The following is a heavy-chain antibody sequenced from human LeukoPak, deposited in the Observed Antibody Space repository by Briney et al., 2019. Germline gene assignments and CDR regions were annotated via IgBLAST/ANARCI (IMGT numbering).Heavy chain of an antibody. V-gene: IGHV3-33*06. CDR2: IWYDGSNK. D-gene: IGHD3-16*01. CDR1: GFTFSSYG. CDR3: AKSTLIRFGAYYFDY. Sequence: GGSLRLSCAASGFTFSSYGMHWVRQAPGKGLEWVAVIWYDGSNKYYADSVKGRFTISRDNSKNTLYLQMNSLRAEDMAVYYCAKSTLIRFGAYYFDYWGQGTLVTVSS. J-gene: IGHJ4*02.